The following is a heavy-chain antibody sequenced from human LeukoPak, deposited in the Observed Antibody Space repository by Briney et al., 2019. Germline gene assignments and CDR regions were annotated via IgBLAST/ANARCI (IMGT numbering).Heavy chain of an antibody. V-gene: IGHV3-30*18. CDR3: AKDLGIAVAASYYFDY. J-gene: IGHJ4*02. Sequence: GRCLRLSFAASGFTFSSSGMHCVSQDPRNWIGWGEVISYDGTNTSHAASVKAPFTNSRDNSKNSLYLQMNSLRAEDTAVYYCAKDLGIAVAASYYFDYWGEGTLVTVSS. D-gene: IGHD6-19*01. CDR2: ISYDGTNT. CDR1: GFTFSSSG.